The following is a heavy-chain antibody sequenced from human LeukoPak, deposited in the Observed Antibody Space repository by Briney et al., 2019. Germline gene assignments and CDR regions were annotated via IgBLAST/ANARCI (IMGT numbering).Heavy chain of an antibody. J-gene: IGHJ6*02. Sequence: ASVKVSCKASGYSFTSYGFTWVRRAPGQGLEWMGWVSAYDGSTNYAQKIRGRVTMTTDASKNTVYMELRSLRFDDTAVYYCARGGRDGMDVWGQGTTVTVSS. D-gene: IGHD3-10*01. CDR1: GYSFTSYG. CDR3: ARGGRDGMDV. V-gene: IGHV1-18*01. CDR2: VSAYDGST.